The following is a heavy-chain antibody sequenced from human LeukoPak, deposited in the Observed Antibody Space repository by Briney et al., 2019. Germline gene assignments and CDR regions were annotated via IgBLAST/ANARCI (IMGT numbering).Heavy chain of an antibody. CDR2: IGTSGSYI. CDR1: GFAFSGDN. D-gene: IGHD5-12*01. CDR3: ARDRAIDIRAYDI. V-gene: IGHV3-21*01. J-gene: IGHJ3*02. Sequence: GGSLRLSCAASGFAFSGDNMNWVRQAPGKGLEWVSFIGTSGSYIKYADSVKGRFTISRDNAKNSLYLQMNSLRAEDTAMYFCARDRAIDIRAYDIWGQGTVVTVSS.